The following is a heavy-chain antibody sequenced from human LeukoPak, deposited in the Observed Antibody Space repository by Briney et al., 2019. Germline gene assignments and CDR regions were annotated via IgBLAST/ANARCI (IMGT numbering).Heavy chain of an antibody. CDR1: GYTLTELS. V-gene: IGHV1-24*01. D-gene: IGHD1-26*01. Sequence: ASVKVSCKVSGYTLTELSMHWVRQAPGKGLEWMGGFDPEDGETIYAQKFQGRVTMTEDTSTDTAYMELSSLRSGDTAVYYCATIVSEDSGSYYAGFFDYWGQGTLVTVSS. CDR3: ATIVSEDSGSYYAGFFDY. J-gene: IGHJ4*02. CDR2: FDPEDGET.